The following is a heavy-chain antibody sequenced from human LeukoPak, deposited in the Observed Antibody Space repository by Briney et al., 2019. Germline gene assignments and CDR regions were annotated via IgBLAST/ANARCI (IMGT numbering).Heavy chain of an antibody. Sequence: SSETLSLTCAVYGGSFSGYYWSWIRQPPGKGLEWIGEINHSGSTNYNPSLKSRVTISVDTSKNQFSLKLSSVTAADTAVYYCARKYYYGSGSYYPDDAFDIWGQGTMVTVSS. CDR2: INHSGST. CDR1: GGSFSGYY. J-gene: IGHJ3*02. CDR3: ARKYYYGSGSYYPDDAFDI. D-gene: IGHD3-10*01. V-gene: IGHV4-34*01.